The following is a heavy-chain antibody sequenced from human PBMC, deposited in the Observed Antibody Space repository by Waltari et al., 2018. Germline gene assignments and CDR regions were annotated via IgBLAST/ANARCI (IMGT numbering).Heavy chain of an antibody. CDR1: GFTFSGST. CDR2: IQTKPNNYAE. J-gene: IGHJ4*02. D-gene: IGHD6-13*01. V-gene: IGHV3-73*01. Sequence: EVQVGESGGGLVQPGGSLKLSCATSGFTFSGSTIHWVRQTTGKGVEWMGRIQTKPNNYAETYTGSVEGRFTISIDDSENTAYLQMSSLVTEDMAVYYCPGGAVTGTDFWGQGTLVTVSS. CDR3: PGGAVTGTDF.